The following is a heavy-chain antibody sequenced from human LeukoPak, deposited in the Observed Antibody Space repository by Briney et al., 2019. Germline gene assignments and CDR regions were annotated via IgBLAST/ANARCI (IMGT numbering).Heavy chain of an antibody. CDR3: ANAKLRSSPVNWFDP. V-gene: IGHV3-23*01. CDR1: GFTFSTYA. J-gene: IGHJ5*02. CDR2: IGGSGGST. D-gene: IGHD2-2*01. Sequence: GGSLRLSCAASGFTFSTYAMSWVRQAPGKGLEWVSAIGGSGGSTYYADSVKGRFTISRDNSKNTLYLQMNSLRAEDTAVYYCANAKLRSSPVNWFDPWGQGTLVTVSS.